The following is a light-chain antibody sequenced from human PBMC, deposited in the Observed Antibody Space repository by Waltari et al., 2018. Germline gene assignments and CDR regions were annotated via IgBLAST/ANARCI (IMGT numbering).Light chain of an antibody. CDR1: RHDCGAYIH. J-gene: IGLJ1*01. Sequence: QSALTWPPPASGPPGQPYPLPSTGTRHDCGAYIHVSCYQRHPGQAPKLTIYEVNRRPSAVPCRFSGSKSGNTASLTVSGLQAEDEADYFCSSYAGINHYLFGHGTTVTVL. CDR2: EVN. CDR3: SSYAGINHYL. V-gene: IGLV2-8*01.